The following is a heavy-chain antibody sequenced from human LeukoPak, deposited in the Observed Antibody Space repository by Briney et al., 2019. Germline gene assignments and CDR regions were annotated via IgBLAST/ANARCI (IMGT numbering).Heavy chain of an antibody. D-gene: IGHD4-17*01. CDR3: ARRAYGDYNWFDP. J-gene: IGHJ5*02. CDR2: IYPGDSDT. Sequence: GESLKISCKGSGYRFTSYWISWVRQKPGKGLEWMGIIYPGDSDTRYSPSFQGQVTISADKSISTAYLQWSSLKASDTAMYYCARRAYGDYNWFDPWGQGTLVTVSS. CDR1: GYRFTSYW. V-gene: IGHV5-51*01.